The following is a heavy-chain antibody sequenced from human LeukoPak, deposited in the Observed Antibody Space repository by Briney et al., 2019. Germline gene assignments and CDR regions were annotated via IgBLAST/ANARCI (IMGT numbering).Heavy chain of an antibody. Sequence: SETLSLTCDVYGGSFRGYYWSWIRQPPGKGLEWIGEINHSGSTNYNPSLKSRVTISVDTSKNQFSLKLSSVTAADTAVYYCARGGQVGAAADLLHPNWFDPWGQGTLVTVSS. J-gene: IGHJ5*02. V-gene: IGHV4-34*01. D-gene: IGHD6-13*01. CDR1: GGSFRGYY. CDR3: ARGGQVGAAADLLHPNWFDP. CDR2: INHSGST.